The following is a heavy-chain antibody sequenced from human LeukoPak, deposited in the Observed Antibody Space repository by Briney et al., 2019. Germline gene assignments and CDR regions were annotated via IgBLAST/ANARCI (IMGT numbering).Heavy chain of an antibody. J-gene: IGHJ3*01. CDR2: ISSSSSYI. D-gene: IGHD1-1*01. CDR3: VRCTFVLHKRCSAFDV. Sequence: GGSLRLSCAASGFTFSSYSMNWVRQAPGKGLEWVPFISSSSSYIYYADSMKGRFTISRDNAKNSLYLQMNSLRAEDTAVYYCVRCTFVLHKRCSAFDVWGQGTMVTVSA. V-gene: IGHV3-21*01. CDR1: GFTFSSYS.